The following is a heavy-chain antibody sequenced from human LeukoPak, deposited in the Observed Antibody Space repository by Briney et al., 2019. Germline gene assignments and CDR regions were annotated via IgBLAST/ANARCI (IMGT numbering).Heavy chain of an antibody. J-gene: IGHJ6*03. Sequence: QPGGSLRLSCAASGFTFSSYGMHWVRQAPGKGLEWVAFIRYDGSNKYYADSVKGRFTISRDNSKNTLYLQMNSLRAEDTAVYYCAKDHGFGVVYYYYYDMDVWGKGTTVTVSS. CDR3: AKDHGFGVVYYYYYDMDV. CDR2: IRYDGSNK. D-gene: IGHD3-3*01. V-gene: IGHV3-30*02. CDR1: GFTFSSYG.